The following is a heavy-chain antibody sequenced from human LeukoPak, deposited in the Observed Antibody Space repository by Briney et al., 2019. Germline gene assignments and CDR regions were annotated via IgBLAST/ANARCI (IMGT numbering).Heavy chain of an antibody. CDR1: GGSLSSYY. CDR2: IYYSGST. J-gene: IGHJ4*02. D-gene: IGHD5-12*01. V-gene: IGHV4-59*01. Sequence: SETLSLTCTVSGGSLSSYYWSWIRQPPGKGLEWIGYIYYSGSTNYNPSLKSRVTISVDTSKNQFSLKLSSVTAADTAVYYCARDLPRYGGYGDWGQGTLVTVPS. CDR3: ARDLPRYGGYGD.